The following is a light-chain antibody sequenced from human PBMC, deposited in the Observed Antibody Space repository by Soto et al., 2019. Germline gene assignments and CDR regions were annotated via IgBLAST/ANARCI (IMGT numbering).Light chain of an antibody. Sequence: QSALTQPPSASGSPGQSVTISCAGTINDVGGYNYVSWYQQHPGKVPQLMIYQVTKRPSGVPDRFSASKSDTTASLTISGLQAEDEGDYYCMSYAGGNRFVFGTATKLTVL. J-gene: IGLJ1*01. CDR3: MSYAGGNRFV. V-gene: IGLV2-8*01. CDR1: INDVGGYNY. CDR2: QVT.